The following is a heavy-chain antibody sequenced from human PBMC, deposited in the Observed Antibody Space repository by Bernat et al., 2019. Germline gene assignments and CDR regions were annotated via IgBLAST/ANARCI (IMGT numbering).Heavy chain of an antibody. CDR2: ISSSSSYT. V-gene: IGHV3-11*05. J-gene: IGHJ4*02. CDR3: ARARGYCSGGSCYYAFDY. D-gene: IGHD2-15*01. Sequence: QVQLVESGGGLVKPGGSLRLSCAASGFTFSDYYMSWIRQAPGKGLEWVSYISSSSSYTNYADSVKGRFTISRDNAKNSLYLQMNSLRADDTAVYYCARARGYCSGGSCYYAFDYWGQGTLVTVSS. CDR1: GFTFSDYY.